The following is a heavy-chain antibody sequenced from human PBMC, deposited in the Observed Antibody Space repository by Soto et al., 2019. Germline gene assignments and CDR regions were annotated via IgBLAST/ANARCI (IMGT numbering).Heavy chain of an antibody. CDR3: ARVPTLYDYGVSFDY. D-gene: IGHD4-17*01. CDR1: GFTFSSYW. J-gene: IGHJ4*02. V-gene: IGHV3-7*01. Sequence: PGGSLRLSCAASGFTFSSYWVSWVRQAPGKGLEWVANIKQDGSEKYYVDSVKGRFTISRDNAKNSLYLQMNSLRAEDTAVYYCARVPTLYDYGVSFDYWGQGTLVTVSS. CDR2: IKQDGSEK.